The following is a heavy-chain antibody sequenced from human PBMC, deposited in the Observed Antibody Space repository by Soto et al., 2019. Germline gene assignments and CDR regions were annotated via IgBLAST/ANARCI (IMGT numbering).Heavy chain of an antibody. CDR2: IYHSGST. Sequence: SETLSLTCAVSGGSISSSNWWSWVRQPPGKGLEWIGEIYHSGSTNHNPSLKSRVTISVDKSKNQFSLKLSSVTAADTAVYYCARVCSGSYYFDYWGQGTLVTVSS. CDR3: ARVCSGSYYFDY. V-gene: IGHV4-4*02. J-gene: IGHJ4*02. CDR1: GGSISSSNW. D-gene: IGHD1-26*01.